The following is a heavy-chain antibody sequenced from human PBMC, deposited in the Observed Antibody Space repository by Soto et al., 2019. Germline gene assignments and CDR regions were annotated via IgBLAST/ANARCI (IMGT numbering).Heavy chain of an antibody. V-gene: IGHV4-34*01. CDR3: ARGGSSEWQVALDI. CDR2: INHTGRN. CDR1: AEYCSTYY. J-gene: IGHJ3*02. Sequence: QVQQQQWGAGLLKPSETLSLSCAVSAEYCSTYYWNWIRQSPGKGLEWIGEINHTGRNNYNPSLKSRVTMSIDMSKNQLSLRLTSVTAADTGVYYCARGGSSEWQVALDIWGQGTMVTVSS. D-gene: IGHD6-19*01.